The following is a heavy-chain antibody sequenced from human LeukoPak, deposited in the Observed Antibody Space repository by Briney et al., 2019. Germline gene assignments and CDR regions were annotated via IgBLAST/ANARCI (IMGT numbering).Heavy chain of an antibody. J-gene: IGHJ6*02. V-gene: IGHV5-51*01. CDR3: ARRNSYYYYYGMDV. CDR2: IYPGDSDT. CDR1: GYSFTSYW. Sequence: GESLKISCKGSGYSFTSYWLGWARQMPGKGLEWMGNIYPGDSDTRYSPSFQGQVTISADKSINTAYLQWSSLKASDTARYYCARRNSYYYYYGMDVWGQGTTVTVSS.